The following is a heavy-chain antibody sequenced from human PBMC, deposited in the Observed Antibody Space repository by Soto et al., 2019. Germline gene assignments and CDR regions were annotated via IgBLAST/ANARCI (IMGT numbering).Heavy chain of an antibody. CDR2: IYYSGST. J-gene: IGHJ4*02. D-gene: IGHD3-9*01. CDR3: ARLEGLATIAYYFDY. V-gene: IGHV4-39*01. Sequence: QLQLQESGPGLVKPSETLSLTCTVSGGSVSSRNYYWGWIRQSPGKGLEWIGSIYYSGSTYYNPSRESRVTISVDKSKNQFSLKVISVTAADTAVYYCARLEGLATIAYYFDYWGQGTLVTVYS. CDR1: GGSVSSRNYY.